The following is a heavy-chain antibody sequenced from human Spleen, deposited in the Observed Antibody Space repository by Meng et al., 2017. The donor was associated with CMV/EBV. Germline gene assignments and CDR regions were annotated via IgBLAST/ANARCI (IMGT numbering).Heavy chain of an antibody. CDR1: GGSISSSSYY. CDR2: IYYSGST. Sequence: SETLSLTCTVSGGSISSSSYYWGWIRQPPGKGLEWIGSIYYSGSTYYNPSLKSRVTISVDTSKNQFSLKLSSVTAADTAVYYCARDGDSGYGLRGVDVWGLGTTVTVSS. V-gene: IGHV4-39*07. D-gene: IGHD5-12*01. J-gene: IGHJ6*02. CDR3: ARDGDSGYGLRGVDV.